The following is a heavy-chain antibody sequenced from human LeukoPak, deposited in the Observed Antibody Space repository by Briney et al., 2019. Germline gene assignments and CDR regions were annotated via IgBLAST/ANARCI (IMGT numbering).Heavy chain of an antibody. J-gene: IGHJ4*02. CDR2: IYYIGST. Sequence: SETLSLTCIVSGGSTTTYYWSWIRQPPGKGLEWIGYIYYIGSTNYNPSLKSRVTISVDTSKNQFSLKLNSVTAADTAVYYCARCYGGTYFDYWGQGTLVTVSS. CDR1: GGSTTTYY. CDR3: ARCYGGTYFDY. D-gene: IGHD4-23*01. V-gene: IGHV4-59*01.